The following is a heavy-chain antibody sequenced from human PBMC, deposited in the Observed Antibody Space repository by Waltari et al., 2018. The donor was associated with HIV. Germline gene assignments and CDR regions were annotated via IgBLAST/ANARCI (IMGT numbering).Heavy chain of an antibody. CDR3: ARVGYGDYLEY. V-gene: IGHV3-30*01. Sequence: QGQLVESGGALVQPGKSLRLSCSASGFPLRNYAMHWVRQAPGKGLEWVSVISHDGSNDKDGDSVKGRFTISRDNSKNTLYLEMNTLRAEDTAVYYCARVGYGDYLEYWGQGTLVIVSS. J-gene: IGHJ4*02. CDR2: ISHDGSND. CDR1: GFPLRNYA. D-gene: IGHD4-17*01.